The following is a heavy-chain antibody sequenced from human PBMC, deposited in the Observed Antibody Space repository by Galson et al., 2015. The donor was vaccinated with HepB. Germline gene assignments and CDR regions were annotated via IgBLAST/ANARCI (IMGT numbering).Heavy chain of an antibody. J-gene: IGHJ4*02. CDR3: ARVRTPIVVVVAATQRWGPTPYFDY. D-gene: IGHD2-15*01. Sequence: TLSLTCTVSGGSISSGGYYWSWIRQHPGKGLEWIGYIYYSGSTYYNPSLKSRVTISVDTSKNQFSLKLSSVTAADTAVYYCARVRTPIVVVVAATQRWGPTPYFDYWGQGTLVTVSS. CDR2: IYYSGST. V-gene: IGHV4-31*03. CDR1: GGSISSGGYY.